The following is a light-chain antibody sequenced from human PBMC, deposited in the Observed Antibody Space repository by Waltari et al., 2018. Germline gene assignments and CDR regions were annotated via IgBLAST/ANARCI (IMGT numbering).Light chain of an antibody. CDR1: TGAVTSDLY. CDR2: DTT. Sequence: QAVVPQEPPLTSSPGGTGPPTCGSSTGAVTSDLYPYWFQQQPGPAPRTLSYDTTHKHSWTPSRFSGSLPGGKAALTLSGAQPEDEAEYYCLLFYSVTWVFGGGTNLTVL. J-gene: IGLJ3*02. CDR3: LLFYSVTWV. V-gene: IGLV7-46*01.